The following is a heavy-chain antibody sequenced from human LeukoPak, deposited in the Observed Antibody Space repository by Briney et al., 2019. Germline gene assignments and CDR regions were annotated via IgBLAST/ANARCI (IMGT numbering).Heavy chain of an antibody. D-gene: IGHD4-23*01. CDR1: GFTLSSYW. CDR2: INIDGSST. Sequence: GGSLRLSCAASGFTLSSYWMHWVRQAPGKGLVWVSRINIDGSSTSYADSVKGRFTISRDNAKNTLYLQMNSLRAEDTAVYYCARVPGGNIWYDSWGQGTLVTVSS. J-gene: IGHJ4*02. CDR3: ARVPGGNIWYDS. V-gene: IGHV3-74*01.